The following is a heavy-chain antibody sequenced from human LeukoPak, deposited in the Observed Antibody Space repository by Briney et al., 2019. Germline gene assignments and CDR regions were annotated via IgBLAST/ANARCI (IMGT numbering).Heavy chain of an antibody. V-gene: IGHV4-30-2*01. CDR1: GGSISIGDYF. CDR2: IYHTGST. D-gene: IGHD5-24*01. Sequence: SQTLSLTCAVSGGSISIGDYFWRSIRQPPGRGVGRIWYIYHTGSTYYIPSLKSLVTISVDRSKNQCSLKLSSVTAADTAVYYCARRGYNAYYFDYWGQGTLVTVSS. CDR3: ARRGYNAYYFDY. J-gene: IGHJ4*02.